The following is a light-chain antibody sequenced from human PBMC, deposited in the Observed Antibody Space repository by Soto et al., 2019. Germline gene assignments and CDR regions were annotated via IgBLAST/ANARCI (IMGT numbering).Light chain of an antibody. Sequence: NFMLTQPHSVSESPGKTVTISCTRSSGSIANNYVQWYQQRPGSSPTTVIYEDNQRPSGVPDRFSGSIDRSSNSASLTISGLKTEDEADYYCQSYDSSNVVFGGGTQLTVL. CDR2: EDN. CDR1: SGSIANNY. CDR3: QSYDSSNVV. V-gene: IGLV6-57*01. J-gene: IGLJ2*01.